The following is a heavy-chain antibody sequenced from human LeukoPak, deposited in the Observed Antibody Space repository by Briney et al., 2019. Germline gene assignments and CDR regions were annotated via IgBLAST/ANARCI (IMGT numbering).Heavy chain of an antibody. J-gene: IGHJ4*02. CDR3: AKDGASGWFGEGYFDY. D-gene: IGHD3-10*01. CDR2: IRYDGSIK. CDR1: GFTFSSYG. V-gene: IGHV3-30*02. Sequence: GGSLRLSCAASGFTFSSYGMHWVRQAPGKGLEWVAFIRYDGSIKYHADSVKGRFTISRDNSKNTLYLQMNSLRAEDTAVYYCAKDGASGWFGEGYFDYWGQGTLVTVSS.